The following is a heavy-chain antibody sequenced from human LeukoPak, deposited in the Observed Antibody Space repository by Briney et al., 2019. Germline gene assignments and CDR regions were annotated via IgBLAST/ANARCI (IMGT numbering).Heavy chain of an antibody. CDR1: GFTFSNYN. J-gene: IGHJ4*02. CDR2: ITSTSSYI. Sequence: PGGSLRLSCAASGFTFSNYNMNWVRQAPGKGLEWVSSITSTSSYIYYADSVKGRFTISRDNSKDTLYLQMNSLRAEDTAVYYCAKDQTPGYSSSWNSGDPHAGFDYWGQGTLVTVSS. CDR3: AKDQTPGYSSSWNSGDPHAGFDY. V-gene: IGHV3-21*01. D-gene: IGHD6-13*01.